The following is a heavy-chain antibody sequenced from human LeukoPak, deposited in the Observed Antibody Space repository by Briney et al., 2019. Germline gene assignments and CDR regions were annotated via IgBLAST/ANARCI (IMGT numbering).Heavy chain of an antibody. CDR1: GGSISSGGYS. D-gene: IGHD4-17*01. V-gene: IGHV4-30-2*01. CDR2: ICHSGST. J-gene: IGHJ4*02. CDR3: ARGGDYGDYVFDY. Sequence: SQTLSLTCAVSGGSISSGGYSWSWIRQPPGKGLEWIGYICHSGSTYYNPSLKSRVTISVDRSKNQFSLKLSSVTAADTAVYYCARGGDYGDYVFDYWGQGTLVTVSS.